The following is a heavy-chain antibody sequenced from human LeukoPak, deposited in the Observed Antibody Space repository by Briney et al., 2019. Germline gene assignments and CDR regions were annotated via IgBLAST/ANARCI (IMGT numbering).Heavy chain of an antibody. D-gene: IGHD3-22*01. CDR2: ISYDGSNK. CDR3: ARGGYNYYDSSGYHFYFDY. V-gene: IGHV3-30*01. J-gene: IGHJ4*02. CDR1: GFTFSSYA. Sequence: PGRSLRLSCAASGFTFSSYAMHWVRQAPGKGLEWVAVISYDGSNKYYADSVKGRFTISRDNSKNTLYLQMNSLRAEDTAVYYCARGGYNYYDSSGYHFYFDYWGQGTLVTVSS.